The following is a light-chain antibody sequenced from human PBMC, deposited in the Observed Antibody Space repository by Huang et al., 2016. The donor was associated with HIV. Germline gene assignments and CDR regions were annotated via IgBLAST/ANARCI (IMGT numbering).Light chain of an antibody. V-gene: IGKV1-NL1*01. CDR2: AAS. J-gene: IGKJ5*01. CDR3: QQYFNPLPIT. CDR1: QDISKS. Sequence: DIQMTQSPSSLSASVGDRVTITCRASQDISKSLAWYQQKPGKAPNLLLYAASRLESGIPSRFSGGGSGTSYTLTISSLQPEDSAIYYCQQYFNPLPITFGQGTRLEI.